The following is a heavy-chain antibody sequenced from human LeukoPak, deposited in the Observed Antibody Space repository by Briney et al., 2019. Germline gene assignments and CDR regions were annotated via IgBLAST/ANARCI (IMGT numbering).Heavy chain of an antibody. CDR2: INYSGNT. Sequence: SETLSLTCTVSGGSISSGPYYWSWVRQPPGKGLEWIGYINYSGNTDYNPSLKSRVTISVDTSKNQFSLKVISVTAADTAVYYCAREGRQDYVYFDYWGQGTLVTVSS. V-gene: IGHV4-61*01. CDR3: AREGRQDYVYFDY. D-gene: IGHD4-17*01. CDR1: GGSISSGPYY. J-gene: IGHJ4*02.